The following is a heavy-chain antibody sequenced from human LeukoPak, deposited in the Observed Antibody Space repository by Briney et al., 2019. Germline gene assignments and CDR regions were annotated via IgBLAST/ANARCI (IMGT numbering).Heavy chain of an antibody. CDR2: IKQDGSEK. CDR1: GFTFSRHW. J-gene: IGHJ5*02. V-gene: IGHV3-7*01. Sequence: AGGSLRLSCAASGFTFSRHWMSWVRQAPGKGLEWVANIKQDGSEKYYVDSVKGRFTISRDNSKNTLYLQMNSLRFEDTAVYYCARDQPGTYTLSSTWGQGTLVTVSS. D-gene: IGHD6-19*01. CDR3: ARDQPGTYTLSST.